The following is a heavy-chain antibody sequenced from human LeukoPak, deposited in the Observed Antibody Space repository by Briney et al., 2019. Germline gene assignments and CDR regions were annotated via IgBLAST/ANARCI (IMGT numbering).Heavy chain of an antibody. CDR2: INHRGDT. Sequence: SETLSLTCAVYGGSFSTYYWSWIRQSPGKGLEWIAEINHRGDTNYNPSVKSRVTISVDTSKNQFSLKVRSLTAADTAVYYCARGPTISETGYFDYRGQGTLVTVSS. D-gene: IGHD7-27*01. J-gene: IGHJ4*02. V-gene: IGHV4-34*01. CDR1: GGSFSTYY. CDR3: ARGPTISETGYFDY.